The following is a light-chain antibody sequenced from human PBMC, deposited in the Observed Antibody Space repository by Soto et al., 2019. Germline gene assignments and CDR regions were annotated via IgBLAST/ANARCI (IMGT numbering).Light chain of an antibody. V-gene: IGKV3-11*01. J-gene: IGKJ4*01. CDR1: QSISSY. CDR2: DAS. Sequence: EIVVTQSPATLSLSPGERATLSCRASQSISSYLAWYQQKPGQPPRLLIYDASNRATGIPARFSGSGSGTDFTLTTSSLDPEDFAVYYCQQRSTWPLTFGGGTKVEIK. CDR3: QQRSTWPLT.